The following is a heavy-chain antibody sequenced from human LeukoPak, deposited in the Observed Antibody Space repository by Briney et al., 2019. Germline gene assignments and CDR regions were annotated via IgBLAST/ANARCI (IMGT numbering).Heavy chain of an antibody. J-gene: IGHJ4*02. CDR1: GFTFRSYG. D-gene: IGHD2/OR15-2a*01. V-gene: IGHV3-23*01. CDR2: IRGSGGST. Sequence: GGSLRLSCAASGFTFRSYGMSWVRQAPGKGLEWVSAIRGSGGSTYYADSVKGRFTISRDNSKNTLYLQMNSLRAEDTAVYYCAKGPLSHFDYWGQGTLVTVSS. CDR3: AKGPLSHFDY.